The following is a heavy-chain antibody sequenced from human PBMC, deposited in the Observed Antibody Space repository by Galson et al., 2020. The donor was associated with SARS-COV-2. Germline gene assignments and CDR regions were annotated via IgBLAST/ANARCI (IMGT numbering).Heavy chain of an antibody. J-gene: IGHJ5*02. CDR2: FDPEDGET. Sequence: ASVEVSCKVSGYTLTELSMHWVRQAPGKGLEWMGGFDPEDGETIYAQKFQGRVTMTEDTSTDTAYMELSSLRSEDTAVYYCATTTPVDQTNWFDPWGQGTLVTVSS. V-gene: IGHV1-24*01. CDR3: ATTTPVDQTNWFDP. CDR1: GYTLTELS.